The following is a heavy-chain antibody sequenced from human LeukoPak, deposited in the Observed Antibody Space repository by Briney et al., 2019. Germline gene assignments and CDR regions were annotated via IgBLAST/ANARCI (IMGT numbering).Heavy chain of an antibody. CDR1: GSTFTDYY. J-gene: IGHJ4*02. Sequence: ASVKVSCKASGSTFTDYYMHWVRQAPGQGLEWMGWINPNSGGTNFAQKFQGRVTMTRDTSISTAYMELNRLRSDDTAVYYCAAASGIVGARPFDYWGQGTLVTVSS. CDR3: AAASGIVGARPFDY. D-gene: IGHD1-26*01. V-gene: IGHV1-2*02. CDR2: INPNSGGT.